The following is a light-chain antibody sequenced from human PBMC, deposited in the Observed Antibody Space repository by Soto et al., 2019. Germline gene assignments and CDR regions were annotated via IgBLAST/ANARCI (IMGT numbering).Light chain of an antibody. V-gene: IGKV1-13*02. CDR2: DVF. Sequence: AIQVTQSPSSLSASVGDTVTITCRASQGISSAFAWYQQKPGKVPRLLIYDVFNLQSGVPSRFSGSGSGTDFTLTISRLQPEDFATYYCQQLETYPLPFGQGTRLEIK. CDR1: QGISSA. J-gene: IGKJ5*01. CDR3: QQLETYPLP.